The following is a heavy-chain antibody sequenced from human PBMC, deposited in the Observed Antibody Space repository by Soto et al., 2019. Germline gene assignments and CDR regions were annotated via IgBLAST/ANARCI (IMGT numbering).Heavy chain of an antibody. CDR3: ARESGITGTFYN. J-gene: IGHJ4*02. Sequence: XETLSLSCTVSGDSISFYYWSWIRQSPGKGLEWIGYTYYSGSTNYNPSLKSRVTISVDTSKTHFSLKLSSLTAADTAVYYCARESGITGTFYNWGQGILVTVPS. CDR1: GDSISFYY. CDR2: TYYSGST. D-gene: IGHD1-20*01. V-gene: IGHV4-59*01.